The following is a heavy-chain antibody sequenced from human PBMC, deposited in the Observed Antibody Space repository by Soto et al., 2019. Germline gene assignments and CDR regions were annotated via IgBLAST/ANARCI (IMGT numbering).Heavy chain of an antibody. CDR3: AREENYYDTSCYYHVYFDY. CDR1: RYTFTRYD. J-gene: IGHJ4*02. Sequence: ASVKVSCKASRYTFTRYDINCVLQAPLQWLDWMGCISAYNGNTNYAQKLQGRVTMTTDTSTSTAYMELRRLRSDETAVYYCAREENYYDTSCYYHVYFDYWGQGTLVTVYS. V-gene: IGHV1-18*04. CDR2: ISAYNGNT. D-gene: IGHD3-22*01.